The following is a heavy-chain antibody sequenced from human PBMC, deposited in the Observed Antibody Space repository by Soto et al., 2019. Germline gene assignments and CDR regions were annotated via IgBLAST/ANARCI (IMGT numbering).Heavy chain of an antibody. D-gene: IGHD3-10*01. J-gene: IGHJ6*02. Sequence: ASVQVTCKASGGSFSNFGISWVRQAPGQGLEWMGGIVPVFGRPNYAQRFRGRLTITADESTSTGYMELSSLTSDDTALYSCARERGSGSYSKVGYFYYGLDVWGQGTTVTVSS. CDR3: ARERGSGSYSKVGYFYYGLDV. CDR1: GGSFSNFG. CDR2: IVPVFGRP. V-gene: IGHV1-69*13.